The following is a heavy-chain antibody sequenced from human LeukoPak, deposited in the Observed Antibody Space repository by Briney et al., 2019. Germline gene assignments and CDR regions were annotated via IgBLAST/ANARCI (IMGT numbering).Heavy chain of an antibody. J-gene: IGHJ4*02. D-gene: IGHD3-9*01. Sequence: SETLSLTCTVSGGSISSYYWSWIRQPPGKGLEWIGYIYYSGSTNYNPSLKSRVTISVDTSKNQFSLKVSSVTAADTAVYYCARVSYYDILTGYFGDGYFDYWGQGTLVTVSS. CDR1: GGSISSYY. V-gene: IGHV4-59*01. CDR2: IYYSGST. CDR3: ARVSYYDILTGYFGDGYFDY.